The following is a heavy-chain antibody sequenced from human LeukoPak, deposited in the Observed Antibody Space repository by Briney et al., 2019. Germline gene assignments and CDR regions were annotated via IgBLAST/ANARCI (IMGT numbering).Heavy chain of an antibody. Sequence: SETLSLTCTVSGGSISSSSYYWGWIRRPPGKGLEWIGSIYYSGSTYYNPSLKSRVTISVDTSKNQFSLKLSSVTAADTAVYYCARRGVTMVRGVQDAFDIWGQGTMVTVSS. CDR1: GGSISSSSYY. D-gene: IGHD3-10*01. V-gene: IGHV4-39*01. CDR3: ARRGVTMVRGVQDAFDI. CDR2: IYYSGST. J-gene: IGHJ3*02.